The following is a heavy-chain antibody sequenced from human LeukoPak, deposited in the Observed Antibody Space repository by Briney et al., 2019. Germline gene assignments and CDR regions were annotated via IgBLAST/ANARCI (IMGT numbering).Heavy chain of an antibody. CDR3: ARDKVYYYDSSGYSYYWYFDL. CDR2: IYSGGST. J-gene: IGHJ2*01. V-gene: IGHV3-66*01. CDR1: GFTVSSNY. Sequence: PGGSLGLSCAASGFTVSSNYMSWVRQAPGKGLEWVSVIYSGGSTYYADSVKGRFTISRDNSKNTLYLQMNSLRAEDTAVYYCARDKVYYYDSSGYSYYWYFDLWGRGTLVTVSS. D-gene: IGHD3-22*01.